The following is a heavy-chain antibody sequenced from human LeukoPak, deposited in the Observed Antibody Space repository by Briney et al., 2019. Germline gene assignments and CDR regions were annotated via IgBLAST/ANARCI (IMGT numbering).Heavy chain of an antibody. V-gene: IGHV4-4*07. J-gene: IGHJ3*02. D-gene: IGHD2-15*01. CDR3: ARDIVVVVAQRDDAFDI. CDR1: GGSISNYY. CDR2: IYTSGST. Sequence: SETLSLTCTVAGGSISNYYWSWIRQPAGKGLEWIGRIYTSGSTNYNPSLKSRVTMSVDTSKNQFSLKLSSVTAADTAVYYCARDIVVVVAQRDDAFDIWGQGTMVTVSS.